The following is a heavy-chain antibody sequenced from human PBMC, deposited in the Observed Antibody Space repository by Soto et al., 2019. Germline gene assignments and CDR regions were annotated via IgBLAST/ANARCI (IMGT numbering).Heavy chain of an antibody. V-gene: IGHV6-1*01. J-gene: IGHJ4*01. Sequence: SQTLSLTCAITGDSVSSNSAGWSWVRQSPSRGLEWLGRTYYRSKWYYEYAVSVRGRITINPDTSKNQYSLQLNSVTPEDTAVYFCARGEQYSGRIFDYGGQGTRVTVSS. CDR2: TYYRSKWYY. D-gene: IGHD1-26*01. CDR1: GDSVSSNSAG. CDR3: ARGEQYSGRIFDY.